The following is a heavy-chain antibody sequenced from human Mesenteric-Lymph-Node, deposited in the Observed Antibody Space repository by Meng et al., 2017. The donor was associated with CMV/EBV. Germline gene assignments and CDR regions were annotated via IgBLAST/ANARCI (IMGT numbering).Heavy chain of an antibody. J-gene: IGHJ4*02. D-gene: IGHD4-23*01. CDR2: IYYTGSS. V-gene: IGHV4-31*03. CDR1: GGSISSGGSY. CDR3: ARGAYTGNGSR. Sequence: CTVSGGSISSGGSYWSWIRQHPGKGLEWIGYIYYTGSSYYNSSLRGRVTISVDTSKNQFSLKLGSVTAVDTAVYYCARGAYTGNGSRWGQGTLVTVSS.